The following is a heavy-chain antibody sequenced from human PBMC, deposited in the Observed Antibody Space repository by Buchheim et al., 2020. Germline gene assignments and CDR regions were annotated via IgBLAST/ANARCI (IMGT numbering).Heavy chain of an antibody. CDR1: GFTFSSYA. J-gene: IGHJ6*02. CDR2: ISYDGSNE. V-gene: IGHV3-30*04. Sequence: QVQLVESGGGVVQPGRSLRLSCGASGFTFSSYAMHWVRQAPGKGLEWVAVISYDGSNEYYADSVKGRFTLSRDNSKNTVYLQMNSLRAEDTAVYYCAGQYYDVLTGLRGGMDVWGQGTT. CDR3: AGQYYDVLTGLRGGMDV. D-gene: IGHD3-9*01.